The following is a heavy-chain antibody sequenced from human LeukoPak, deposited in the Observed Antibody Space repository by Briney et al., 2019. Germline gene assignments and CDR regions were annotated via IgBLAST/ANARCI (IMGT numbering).Heavy chain of an antibody. Sequence: GGSMRLSCAASEFSFSSYTMNWVRQAPGKGLEWVSYISSSSTYIYYADSVKGRFTISRDNARNSLFLQMHSLRAEDTAVYYCTRSPQYCGSDCYSDYWGQGTLVTVSS. V-gene: IGHV3-21*01. J-gene: IGHJ4*02. CDR2: ISSSSTYI. CDR1: EFSFSSYT. CDR3: TRSPQYCGSDCYSDY. D-gene: IGHD2-21*02.